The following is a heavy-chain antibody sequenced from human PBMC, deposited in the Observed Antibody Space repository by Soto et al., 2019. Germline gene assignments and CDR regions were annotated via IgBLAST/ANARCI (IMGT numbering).Heavy chain of an antibody. CDR1: GFTFGSYA. J-gene: IGHJ4*02. CDR2: IRSKAYGGTT. Sequence: GGSLRLSCTASGFTFGSYAMNGVRQAPGKGLEWVGFIRSKAYGGTTENAASVKGRFTISRDDSKSIAYLQMNSLKTEDTAVYYCTRDHRHLDYWGQGTLVTVSS. V-gene: IGHV3-49*04. CDR3: TRDHRHLDY.